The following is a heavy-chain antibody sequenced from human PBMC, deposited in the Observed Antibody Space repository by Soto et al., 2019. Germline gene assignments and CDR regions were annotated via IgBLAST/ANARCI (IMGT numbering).Heavy chain of an antibody. CDR2: IYWDDDK. D-gene: IGHD5-18*01. CDR3: ALQRYGEFDC. J-gene: IGHJ4*01. CDR1: GFSLSTLGVG. Sequence: QITLKESGPTLVTPTQTLTLTCTFSGFSLSTLGVGVGWIRQPPGKALEWLALIYWDDDKRYITSLTSRLTITKDTTKHEPVPTVTNVDPEHTATYSGALQRYGEFDCCGPGTLVTVSS. V-gene: IGHV2-5*02.